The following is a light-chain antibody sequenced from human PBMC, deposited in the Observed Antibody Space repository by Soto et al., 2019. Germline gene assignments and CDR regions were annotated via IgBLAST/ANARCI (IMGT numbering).Light chain of an antibody. V-gene: IGLV1-40*01. Sequence: QSVLTQPPSVSGAPGQRVTISCTGSSSNIGAAYEVHWYQQLPGTAPKLLISGNNNRPSGVPDRFSGSKSGTSASLAITWLQIEDEADYYCQSYDSSLSGVVFGGGTKLTVL. CDR2: GNN. CDR3: QSYDSSLSGVV. CDR1: SSNIGAAYE. J-gene: IGLJ2*01.